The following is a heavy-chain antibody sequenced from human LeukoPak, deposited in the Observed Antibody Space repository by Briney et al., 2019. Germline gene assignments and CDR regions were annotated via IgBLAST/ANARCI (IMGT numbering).Heavy chain of an antibody. CDR3: ARKLSSSWYEDAFDI. J-gene: IGHJ3*02. V-gene: IGHV4-59*01. D-gene: IGHD6-13*01. CDR2: IYYSGST. CDR1: GGSISSYY. Sequence: SETLSLTCTVSGGSISSYYWSWIRQPPGKGLEWIGYIYYSGSTNYNPSLKSRVTISVDTSKNQFSLKLSSVTAADTAVYYCARKLSSSWYEDAFDIWGQGIMVTVSS.